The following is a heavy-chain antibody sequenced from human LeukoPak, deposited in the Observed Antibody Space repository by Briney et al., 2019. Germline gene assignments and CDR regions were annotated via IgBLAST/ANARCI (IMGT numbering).Heavy chain of an antibody. CDR1: GFTFSSYA. CDR2: IGGSGDTT. CDR3: AKGRQLADY. V-gene: IGHV3-23*01. D-gene: IGHD3-3*02. Sequence: GGSLRLSCAASGFTFSSYAMTWVRQAPGKGLEWVSVIGGSGDTTYYADSVKGRFTISRDNSKNTLYLQMNSLRAEDTAVYYCAKGRQLADYWGQGTLVTVSS. J-gene: IGHJ4*02.